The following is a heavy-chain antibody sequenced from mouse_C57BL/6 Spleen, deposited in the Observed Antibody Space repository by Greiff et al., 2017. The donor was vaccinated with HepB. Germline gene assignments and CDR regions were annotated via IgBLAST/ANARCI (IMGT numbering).Heavy chain of an antibody. CDR2: ISSGGDYI. CDR3: TRDRGGYSYYAMDY. V-gene: IGHV5-9-1*02. J-gene: IGHJ4*01. D-gene: IGHD2-3*01. Sequence: EVKLVESGEGLVKPGGSLKLSCAASGFTFSSYAMSWVRQTPEKRLEWVAYISSGGDYIYYADTVKGRFTISRDNARNTLYLQMSSLKSEDTAMYYCTRDRGGYSYYAMDYWGQGTSVTVSS. CDR1: GFTFSSYA.